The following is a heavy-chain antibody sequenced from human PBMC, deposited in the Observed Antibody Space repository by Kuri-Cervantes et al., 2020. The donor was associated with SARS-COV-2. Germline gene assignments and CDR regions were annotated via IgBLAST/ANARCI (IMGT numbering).Heavy chain of an antibody. Sequence: SETLSLTCAVYGGSFNSYSWSWIRQPPGKGLEWIEKINHSGSTNYNPSLKSRVTISVDTSKNQFSLKLSSVNAADTAVYYCARGEVIVVPAAVAYYCYMDVWGKGTTVTVSS. D-gene: IGHD2-2*01. CDR3: ARGEVIVVPAAVAYYCYMDV. J-gene: IGHJ6*03. CDR1: GGSFNSYS. CDR2: INHSGST. V-gene: IGHV4-34*01.